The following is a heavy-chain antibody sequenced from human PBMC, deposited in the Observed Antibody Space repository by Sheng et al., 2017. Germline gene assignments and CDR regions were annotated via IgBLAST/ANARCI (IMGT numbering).Heavy chain of an antibody. CDR3: VRDGQQWLVRGWFDV. Sequence: QLQLQESGPGLVKPSETLSLNCDVSGGSISISNHYWGWIRQSPGKGLEWIDSFYYTGNTYYNPSLKSRVTISVDTSKDQFSLQMTSVTAADTAVYYCVRDGQQWLVRGWFDVLGPGNPGSPVSS. V-gene: IGHV4-39*07. CDR1: GGSISISNHY. D-gene: IGHD6-19*01. CDR2: FYYTGNT. J-gene: IGHJ5*01.